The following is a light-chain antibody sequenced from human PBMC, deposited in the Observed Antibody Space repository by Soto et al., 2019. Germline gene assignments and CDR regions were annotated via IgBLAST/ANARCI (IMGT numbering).Light chain of an antibody. CDR1: QSISSW. Sequence: DIQMTQSPSTLSASVGDRATITCRASQSISSWLAWYQQKPGKAPKLLIYKASSLESGVPSRFSGSGSGTEFTLTISSLQPDDFATYYCQQYNSYAKFGQGTKVDIK. CDR3: QQYNSYAK. J-gene: IGKJ1*01. V-gene: IGKV1-5*03. CDR2: KAS.